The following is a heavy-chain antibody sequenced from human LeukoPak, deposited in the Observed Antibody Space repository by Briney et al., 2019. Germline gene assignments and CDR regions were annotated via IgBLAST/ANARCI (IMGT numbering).Heavy chain of an antibody. CDR3: TARPSRGLVIDY. Sequence: GGSLRLSCAASGFTFSGSAMHWVRQASGKGLEWVGRIRSKANSYATAYAASVKGRFTISRDDSKNTAYLQMNSLKTEDTAVYYCTARPSRGLVIDYWGQGTLVTVSS. J-gene: IGHJ4*02. D-gene: IGHD6-19*01. CDR1: GFTFSGSA. CDR2: IRSKANSYAT. V-gene: IGHV3-73*01.